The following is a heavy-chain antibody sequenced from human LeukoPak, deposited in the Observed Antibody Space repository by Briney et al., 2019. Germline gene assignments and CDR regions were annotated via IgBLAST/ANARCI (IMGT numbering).Heavy chain of an antibody. Sequence: PSETLSLTCAVYGGSFSGYYWSWIRQPPGKGLEWIGEINHSGSTDYNPSLKSRVTISVDTSKNQFSLKLSSVTAADTAVYYCARGYYDSSGYFLHAFDIWGQGTMVTVSS. CDR1: GGSFSGYY. V-gene: IGHV4-34*01. CDR3: ARGYYDSSGYFLHAFDI. D-gene: IGHD3-22*01. CDR2: INHSGST. J-gene: IGHJ3*02.